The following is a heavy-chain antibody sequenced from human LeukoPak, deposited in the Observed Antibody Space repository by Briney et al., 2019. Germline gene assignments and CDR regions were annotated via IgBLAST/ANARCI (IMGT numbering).Heavy chain of an antibody. CDR1: GGSIRSNW. D-gene: IGHD5-24*01. J-gene: IGHJ3*02. CDR2: IFHSGST. CDR3: ARDRTMATVSDAFDI. V-gene: IGHV4-4*02. Sequence: SGTLSLTCTVSGGSIRSNWWSWVRQSPGKGLEWIGEIFHSGSTSYNPSLKSRVTISMDQAKSQFSLTLTSLTAADTAVYYCARDRTMATVSDAFDIWGQGTMVTVSS.